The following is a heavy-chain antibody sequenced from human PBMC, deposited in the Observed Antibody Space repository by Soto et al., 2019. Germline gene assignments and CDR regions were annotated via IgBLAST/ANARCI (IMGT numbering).Heavy chain of an antibody. D-gene: IGHD1-1*01. CDR3: ARGTTGTTSFYYYYYGMDV. CDR1: GYTFTGYY. Sequence: ASVKVSCKASGYTFTGYYMHWVRQAPGQGLEWMGWINPNSGGTNYAQKFQGWVTMTRDTSISTVYMELSRLRSDDTAVYYCARGTTGTTSFYYYYYGMDVWGQGTTVTVSS. CDR2: INPNSGGT. V-gene: IGHV1-2*04. J-gene: IGHJ6*02.